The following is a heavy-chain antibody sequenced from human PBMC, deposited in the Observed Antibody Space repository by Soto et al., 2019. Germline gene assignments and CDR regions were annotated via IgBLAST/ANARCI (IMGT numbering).Heavy chain of an antibody. CDR2: LYWNDDE. J-gene: IGHJ4*02. V-gene: IGHV2-5*01. CDR3: XXXXXXXXKLFFDH. CDR1: GFSINTGGVG. Sequence: QITLRESGPTLVKPTQTLTLSCTLSGFSINTGGVGVGWIRQPPGKAPEWLALLYWNDDEWYSPSLRYRLSVTKDXPXXXXXXXXXXXXXXXXXXXXXXXXXXXXXKLFFDHWGQGALVTVSS.